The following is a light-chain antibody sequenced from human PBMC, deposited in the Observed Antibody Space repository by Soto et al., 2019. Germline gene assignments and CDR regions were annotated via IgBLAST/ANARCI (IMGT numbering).Light chain of an antibody. CDR2: DVS. CDR3: NSYTSSTTRV. Sequence: QSALTQPASVSGSPGQSITISCTGNSSDVGGYKYVSWYQQHPGKAPKLIISDVSSRPSGVSNRFSGSKSGNSASLTISGLQAEDEADDYCNSYTSSTTRVFGGGTKVTVL. J-gene: IGLJ2*01. CDR1: SSDVGGYKY. V-gene: IGLV2-14*01.